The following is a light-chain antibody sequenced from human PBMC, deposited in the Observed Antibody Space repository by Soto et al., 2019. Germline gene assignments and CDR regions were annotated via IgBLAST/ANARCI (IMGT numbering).Light chain of an antibody. J-gene: IGLJ1*01. CDR2: NND. V-gene: IGLV1-44*01. Sequence: QLVLTQPPSASGTPGQRVTLSCSGSTSNIGTNSVNWYRHLPGTAPKLLIYNNDQRPSGVPDRFSGSKSGTSASLAITGLQSEDEADYYCATWDDSLNVFYVFGSGNKVTVL. CDR3: ATWDDSLNVFYV. CDR1: TSNIGTNS.